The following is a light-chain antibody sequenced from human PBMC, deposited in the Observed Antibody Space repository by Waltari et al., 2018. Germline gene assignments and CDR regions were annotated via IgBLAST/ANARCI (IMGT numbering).Light chain of an antibody. J-gene: IGKJ1*01. CDR2: KAS. CDR1: QSIRSW. Sequence: DIQMTQSPSTLSASVGDRVTITCRASQSIRSWLAWYQQKPGKAPKLLIHKASSLESGVPTRFSGSESGTEFTLTISSLQPDDFATYYCQQYNSYSVTFGQGTKVEIK. CDR3: QQYNSYSVT. V-gene: IGKV1-5*03.